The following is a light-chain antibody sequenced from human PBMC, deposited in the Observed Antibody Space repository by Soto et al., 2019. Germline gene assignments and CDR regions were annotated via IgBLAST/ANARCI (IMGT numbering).Light chain of an antibody. CDR1: QSVSSNF. V-gene: IGKV3-20*01. CDR2: GAS. CDR3: QQYDSSPLT. J-gene: IGKJ4*01. Sequence: EIVLTQSPGTLSLSPGERATLSCRASQSVSSNFLAWYQQKPGQAPRLLIYGASSRATRIPDRFSGSGSGTDFTLTISRLEPEDFAVYYCQQYDSSPLTFGGGTKVEIK.